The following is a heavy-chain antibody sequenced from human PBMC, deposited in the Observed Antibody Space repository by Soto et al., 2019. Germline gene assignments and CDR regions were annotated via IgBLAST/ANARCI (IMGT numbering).Heavy chain of an antibody. Sequence: QVHLVQSGAEVKKPGASVKVSCKGSGYTFTSYGITWVRQAPGQGLVWMGWISAHNGNTIYVQKLQVRVTVSRDTSTSTAYMELRSLRSDDTAVYYCGRGRYGDYWGQGALVTVSS. CDR3: GRGRYGDY. CDR1: GYTFTSYG. CDR2: ISAHNGNT. D-gene: IGHD1-1*01. V-gene: IGHV1-18*01. J-gene: IGHJ4*02.